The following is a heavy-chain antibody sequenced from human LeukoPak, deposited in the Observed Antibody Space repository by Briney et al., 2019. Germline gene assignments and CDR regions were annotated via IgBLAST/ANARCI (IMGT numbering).Heavy chain of an antibody. Sequence: VGSQRLSCAAFGFNFSDHYIDWVRQAPGKGLGWGGGIRNKASTYTTAYAASVEGRFTISRDVSESSLYLQMNSLRTADTAVYYCGRIAINANNGMDVWGQGTTVTVSS. CDR3: GRIAINANNGMDV. J-gene: IGHJ6*02. D-gene: IGHD1/OR15-1a*01. V-gene: IGHV3-72*01. CDR2: IRNKASTYTT. CDR1: GFNFSDHY.